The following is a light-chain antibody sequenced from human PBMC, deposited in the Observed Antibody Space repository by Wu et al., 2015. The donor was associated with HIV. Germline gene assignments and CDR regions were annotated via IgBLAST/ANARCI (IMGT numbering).Light chain of an antibody. Sequence: EMVMTQSPATLSVSPGEGVTLSCRASQSVSSYLAWYQQTPGQAPRLLIYGASTRATGVPARFSGSGSGTQFTLTITNVQSADSAVYYCQQYNNWPPYSFGQGTKLEIK. V-gene: IGKV3-15*01. CDR3: QQYNNWPPYS. J-gene: IGKJ2*03. CDR2: GAS. CDR1: QSVSSY.